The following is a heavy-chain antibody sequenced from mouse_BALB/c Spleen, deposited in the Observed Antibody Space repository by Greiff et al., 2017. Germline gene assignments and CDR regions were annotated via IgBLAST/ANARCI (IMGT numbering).Heavy chain of an antibody. J-gene: IGHJ4*01. D-gene: IGHD1-2*01. V-gene: IGHV1-9*01. CDR1: GYTFSSYW. CDR2: ILPGSGST. Sequence: QVQLQQSGAELMKPGASVKISCKATGYTFSSYWIEWVKQRPGHGLEWIGEILPGSGSTNYNEKFKGKATFTADTSSNTAYMQLSSLTSEDSAVYYCARRGLRLRNYAMDYWGQGTSVTVSS. CDR3: ARRGLRLRNYAMDY.